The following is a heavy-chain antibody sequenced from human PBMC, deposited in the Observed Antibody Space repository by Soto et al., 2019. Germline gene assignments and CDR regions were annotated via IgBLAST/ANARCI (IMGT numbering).Heavy chain of an antibody. D-gene: IGHD1-26*01. J-gene: IGHJ4*02. CDR2: ISYDGSNK. CDR1: GFTFSSYA. Sequence: GGSLRLSCAASGFTFSSYAMHWVRQAPGEGLEWVAVISYDGSNKYYADSVKGRFTISRDNSKNTLYLQMNSLRAEDTAVYYCARGRRDSGSYLAYWGQGTLVTVSS. CDR3: ARGRRDSGSYLAY. V-gene: IGHV3-30-3*01.